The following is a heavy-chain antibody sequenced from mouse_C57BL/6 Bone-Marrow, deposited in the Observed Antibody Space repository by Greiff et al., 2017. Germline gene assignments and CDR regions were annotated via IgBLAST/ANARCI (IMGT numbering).Heavy chain of an antibody. V-gene: IGHV1-39*01. D-gene: IGHD4-1*01. Sequence: QLQQSGPELVKPGASVKISCKASGYSFTDYNMNWVKQSNGKSLECIGVINPNYGTTSYHPQFKGKATLTVDQSSSTAYMQLNSLTSEDSAVYCGAREELGFAYWGQGTLVTVSA. J-gene: IGHJ3*01. CDR3: AREELGFAY. CDR2: INPNYGTT. CDR1: GYSFTDYN.